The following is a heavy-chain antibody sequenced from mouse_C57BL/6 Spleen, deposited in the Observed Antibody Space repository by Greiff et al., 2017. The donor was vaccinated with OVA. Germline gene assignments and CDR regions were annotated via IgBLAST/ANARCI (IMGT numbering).Heavy chain of an antibody. CDR1: GYSFTGYF. CDR2: INPYNGDT. CDR3: ARNYYGSSPYYYAMDY. V-gene: IGHV1-20*01. J-gene: IGHJ4*01. Sequence: VQLQQSGPELVKPGDSVKISCKASGYSFTGYFMNWVMQSHGKSLEWIGRINPYNGDTFYNQKFKGKATLTVDKSSSTAHMELRSLTSEDSAVYYCARNYYGSSPYYYAMDYWGQGTSVTVSS. D-gene: IGHD1-1*01.